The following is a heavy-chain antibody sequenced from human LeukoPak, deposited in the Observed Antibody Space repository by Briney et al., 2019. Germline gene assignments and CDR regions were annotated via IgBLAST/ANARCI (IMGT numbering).Heavy chain of an antibody. CDR1: GYTFTGYY. J-gene: IGHJ4*02. V-gene: IGHV1-2*02. CDR2: INPNSGGT. CDR3: ARGSDYYYDSSGYFWVL. D-gene: IGHD3-22*01. Sequence: ASVKVSCKASGYTFTGYYMHWVRQAPGQGLEWMGWINPNSGGTNYAQKFQGRVTMTRYTSIITAYMELSRLRSDDTAVYCCARGSDYYYDSSGYFWVLWGQGTLVTVSS.